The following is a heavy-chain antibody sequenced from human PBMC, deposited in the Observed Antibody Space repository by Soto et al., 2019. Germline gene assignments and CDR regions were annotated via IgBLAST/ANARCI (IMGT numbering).Heavy chain of an antibody. CDR3: ASGDSGAWYYYGMDV. D-gene: IGHD6-19*01. V-gene: IGHV1-3*01. CDR1: GNTFSNYA. J-gene: IGHJ6*02. CDR2: INADNGNT. Sequence: GASVKVSCKASGNTFSNYAMHWVRQAPGQRLEWMAWINADNGNTYYSQKFQGRVTITRDTSTNTAYLELSRLRSEDTAVYYCASGDSGAWYYYGMDVWGLGTTVTVSS.